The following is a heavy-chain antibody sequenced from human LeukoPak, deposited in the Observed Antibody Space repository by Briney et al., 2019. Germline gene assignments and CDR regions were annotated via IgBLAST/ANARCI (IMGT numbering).Heavy chain of an antibody. CDR3: SRQGPGYCGSTSCYGVDY. CDR1: GYTFNSCA. D-gene: IGHD2-2*01. CDR2: INTNTGNP. J-gene: IGHJ4*02. Sequence: ASVKVSCKASGYTFNSCAMNWVRQAPGQGLEWMGWINTNTGNPTYAQGFTGRFVFSLDTSVSTAYLQISSLKAEDTAVYYCSRQGPGYCGSTSCYGVDYWGQGTLVTVSS. V-gene: IGHV7-4-1*02.